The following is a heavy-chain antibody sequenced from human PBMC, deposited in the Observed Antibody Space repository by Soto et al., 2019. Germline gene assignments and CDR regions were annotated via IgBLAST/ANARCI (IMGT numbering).Heavy chain of an antibody. Sequence: PSETLSLACTVSGGSISSSSYYWGWIRQPPGKGLEWIGSIYYSGSTYYNPSLKSRVTISVDTSKNQFSLKLSSVTAADTAVYYCARHLLPDIAVDIDSPLYFDYWGQGTLVTVPS. CDR1: GGSISSSSYY. CDR2: IYYSGST. V-gene: IGHV4-39*01. CDR3: ARHLLPDIAVDIDSPLYFDY. D-gene: IGHD6-19*01. J-gene: IGHJ4*02.